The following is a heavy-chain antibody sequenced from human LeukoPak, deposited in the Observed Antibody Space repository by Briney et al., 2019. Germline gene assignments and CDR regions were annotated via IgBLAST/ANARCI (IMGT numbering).Heavy chain of an antibody. CDR1: GFTFSGSA. D-gene: IGHD1-26*01. J-gene: IGHJ6*02. CDR2: IRSKANSYAT. CDR3: TRHWEDGDYYYYGMDV. Sequence: GGSLRLSCAASGFTFSGSATHWVRQASGKGLEWVGRIRSKANSYATAYAASVKGRFTISRDDSKNTAYLQMNSLKTEDTAVYYCTRHWEDGDYYYYGMDVWGQGTTVTVSS. V-gene: IGHV3-73*01.